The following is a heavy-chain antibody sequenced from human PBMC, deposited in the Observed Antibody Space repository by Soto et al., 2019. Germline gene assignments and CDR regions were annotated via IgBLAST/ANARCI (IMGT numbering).Heavy chain of an antibody. CDR1: GNSISSGYY. CDR3: ASGHCTNAVCLLIPFDY. CDR2: ISHSGST. V-gene: IGHV4-38-2*01. D-gene: IGHD2-8*01. Sequence: LSETLSLTCVVSGNSISSGYYWGSIRQPPGKGLEWIGSISHSGSTYSNPSLNSRVTILLDTSKNQFSLKLSSVTAAEPAVSYCASGHCTNAVCLLIPFDYWGQGTLVTVSS. J-gene: IGHJ4*02.